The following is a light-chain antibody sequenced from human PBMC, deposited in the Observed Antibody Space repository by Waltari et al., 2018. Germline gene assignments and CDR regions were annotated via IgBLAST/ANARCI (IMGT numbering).Light chain of an antibody. J-gene: IGLJ3*02. V-gene: IGLV6-57*01. Sequence: NFMLTQPHSGSESPGKTVTTSCTRSSGRIASNDVQWYQQRPGSSPTTVIYEDNQRPSGVPDRFSGSIDSSSNSASLTISGLKTEDEADYYCQSYDSSNPWVFGGGTKLTVL. CDR1: SGRIASND. CDR3: QSYDSSNPWV. CDR2: EDN.